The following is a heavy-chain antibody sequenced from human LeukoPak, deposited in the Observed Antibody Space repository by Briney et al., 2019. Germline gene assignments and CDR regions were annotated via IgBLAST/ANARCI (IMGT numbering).Heavy chain of an antibody. CDR3: ARGTHSAYYYDF. J-gene: IGHJ4*02. CDR2: IYSGGAT. Sequence: GGSLRLSCAASGFTVGSNYMSWVRQAPGKGLEWVSVIYSGGATYYADSVKDRFTISSDNSKNTMYLQMNSLRAEDAAVYFCARGTHSAYYYDFWGQGTLVTVSS. D-gene: IGHD3-22*01. CDR1: GFTVGSNY. V-gene: IGHV3-66*01.